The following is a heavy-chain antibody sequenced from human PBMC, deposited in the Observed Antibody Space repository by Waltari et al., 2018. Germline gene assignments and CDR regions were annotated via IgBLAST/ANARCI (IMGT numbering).Heavy chain of an antibody. Sequence: QLQLQESGPGLVKPSETLSLTCTVSGGSISSSSYYWGWIRQPPGKGLEWIGSIYYSGSTYHNPSLKSLVPLSVDTSKNQFSLKLSSVTAADTAVYYWATMHLEWFNFDYWGQGTLVTVSS. V-gene: IGHV4-39*07. J-gene: IGHJ4*02. D-gene: IGHD3-3*01. CDR3: ATMHLEWFNFDY. CDR1: GGSISSSSYY. CDR2: IYYSGST.